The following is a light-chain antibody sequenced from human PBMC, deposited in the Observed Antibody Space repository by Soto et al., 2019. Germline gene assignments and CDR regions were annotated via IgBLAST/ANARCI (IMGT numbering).Light chain of an antibody. CDR3: QQGHSSPVT. CDR1: QNIGNY. J-gene: IGKJ5*01. V-gene: IGKV1-39*01. CDR2: TAS. Sequence: DIPMTQSPSSLSASVGDRVTISCRASQNIGNYLNWYQQSPGKAPNLLIYTASSLQSGVPSRFSGSQSGTDFTLTINSLQPEDFATYYCQQGHSSPVTFGQGTRLEI.